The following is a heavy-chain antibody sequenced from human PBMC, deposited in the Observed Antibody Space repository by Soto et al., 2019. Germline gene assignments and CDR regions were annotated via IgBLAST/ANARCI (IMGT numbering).Heavy chain of an antibody. J-gene: IGHJ3*02. D-gene: IGHD3-10*01. CDR3: ARVWGGAFDI. CDR2: IYYSGST. CDR1: GGSISSSSYY. Sequence: SETLSLTCTVSGGSISSSSYYWGWIRQPPGKGLEWIGSIYYSGSTYYNPSLKSQVTISVDTSKNQFSLKLSSVTAADTAVYYCARVWGGAFDIWGQGTMVTVSS. V-gene: IGHV4-39*07.